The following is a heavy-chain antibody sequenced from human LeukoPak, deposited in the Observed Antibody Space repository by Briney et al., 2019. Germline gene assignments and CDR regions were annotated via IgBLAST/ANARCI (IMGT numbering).Heavy chain of an antibody. Sequence: SVKVSCKASGCTFSSYAISWVRQAPGQGLEWMGRIIPILGIANYAQKFQGRVTITADKSTSTAYMELSSLRSEDTAVYYCARLPGGLDYWGQGTLVTVSS. CDR1: GCTFSSYA. V-gene: IGHV1-69*04. J-gene: IGHJ4*02. CDR3: ARLPGGLDY. CDR2: IIPILGIA. D-gene: IGHD3-10*01.